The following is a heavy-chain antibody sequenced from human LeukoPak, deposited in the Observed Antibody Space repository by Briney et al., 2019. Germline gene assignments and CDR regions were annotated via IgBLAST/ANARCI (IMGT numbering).Heavy chain of an antibody. V-gene: IGHV4-39*07. D-gene: IGHD6-19*01. Sequence: SETLSLTCTVSGGSISSSSYYWGWIRQPPGKGLKWIGSIYYSGSTYYNPSLKSRVTISVDTSKNQFSLKLSSVTAADTAVYYCARHEYSSGWYVNWGQGTLVTASS. CDR1: GGSISSSSYY. CDR3: ARHEYSSGWYVN. CDR2: IYYSGST. J-gene: IGHJ4*02.